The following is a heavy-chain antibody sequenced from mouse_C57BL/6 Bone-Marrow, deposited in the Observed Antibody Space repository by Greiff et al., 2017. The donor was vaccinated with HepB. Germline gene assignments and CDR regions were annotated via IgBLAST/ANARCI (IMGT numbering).Heavy chain of an antibody. CDR3: ARGIYYYGIGYFDV. CDR2: IDPSDSYT. CDR1: GYTFTSYW. J-gene: IGHJ1*03. Sequence: QVQLQQSGAELVKPGASVKLSCKASGYTFTSYWMQWVKQRPGQGLEWIGEIDPSDSYTNYNQKFKGKATLTVDTSSSTAYMQLSSLTSEDSAVYYCARGIYYYGIGYFDVWGTGTTVTVSS. D-gene: IGHD1-1*01. V-gene: IGHV1-50*01.